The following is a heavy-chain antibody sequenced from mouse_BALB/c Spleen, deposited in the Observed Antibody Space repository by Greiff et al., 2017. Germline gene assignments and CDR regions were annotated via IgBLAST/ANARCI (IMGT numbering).Heavy chain of an antibody. CDR3: ARQKVRRYYAMDY. V-gene: IGHV2-6-2*01. CDR1: GFSLTSYG. Sequence: VMLVESGPDLVAPSQSLSITCTVSGFSLTSYGVHWVRQPPGKGLEWLVVIWSDGSTTYNSALKSRLSISKDNSKSQVFLKMNSLQTDDTAMYYCARQKVRRYYAMDYWGQGTSVTVSS. J-gene: IGHJ4*01. D-gene: IGHD2-14*01. CDR2: IWSDGST.